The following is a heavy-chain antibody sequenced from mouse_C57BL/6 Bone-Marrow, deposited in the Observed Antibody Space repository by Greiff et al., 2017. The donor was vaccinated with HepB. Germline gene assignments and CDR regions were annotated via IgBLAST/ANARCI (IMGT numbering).Heavy chain of an antibody. Sequence: EVQGVESGAELVKPGASVKLSCTASGFNIKDYYMHWVKQRTEQGLEWIGRIDPEDGETKYAPKFQGKATITADTSSNTAYLQLSSLTSEDTAVYYCASYYGSRPLDYWGQGTTLTVSS. CDR1: GFNIKDYY. CDR3: ASYYGSRPLDY. CDR2: IDPEDGET. V-gene: IGHV14-2*01. J-gene: IGHJ2*01. D-gene: IGHD1-1*01.